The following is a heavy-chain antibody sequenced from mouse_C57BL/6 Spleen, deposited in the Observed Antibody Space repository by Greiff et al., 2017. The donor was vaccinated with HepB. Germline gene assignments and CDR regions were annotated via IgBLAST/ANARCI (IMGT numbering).Heavy chain of an antibody. CDR2: IWTGGGT. CDR1: GFSLTSYA. D-gene: IGHD1-1*01. Sequence: VQLKESGPGLVAPSQSLSITCTVSGFSLTSYAISWVRQPPGKGLEWLGVIWTGGGTNYNSALKSRLSISKDNSKSQVFLKMNSLQTDDTARYYCARNYYGSSLYAMDYWGQGTSVTVSS. J-gene: IGHJ4*01. V-gene: IGHV2-9-1*01. CDR3: ARNYYGSSLYAMDY.